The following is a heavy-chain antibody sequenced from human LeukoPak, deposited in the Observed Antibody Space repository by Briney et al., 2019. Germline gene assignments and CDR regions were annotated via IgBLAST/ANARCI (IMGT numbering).Heavy chain of an antibody. J-gene: IGHJ6*02. Sequence: PGGSLRLACEASGFTFSAYAMTWVRQAPGKGLEWVSPIGSDNKPHYSESVKGRFAIYRDNSKSMLFLQLNSLRAEDTAIYVAMDVWGQGTTVTVSS. CDR2: IGSDNKP. V-gene: IGHV3-23*05. D-gene: IGHD5-12*01. CDR3: MDV. CDR1: GFTFSAYA.